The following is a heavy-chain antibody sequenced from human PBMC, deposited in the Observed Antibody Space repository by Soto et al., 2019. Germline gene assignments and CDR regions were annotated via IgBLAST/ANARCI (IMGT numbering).Heavy chain of an antibody. Sequence: GGSLRLSCAASGFTFSSYWMHWVRQAPGKGLVWVSRINSDGSSTSYADSVKGRFTISRDNAKNTLYLQMNSLRAEDTAVYYCARDGYSSSWYSVDYYYGMDVWGQGTTVTVSS. J-gene: IGHJ6*02. D-gene: IGHD6-13*01. V-gene: IGHV3-74*01. CDR3: ARDGYSSSWYSVDYYYGMDV. CDR2: INSDGSST. CDR1: GFTFSSYW.